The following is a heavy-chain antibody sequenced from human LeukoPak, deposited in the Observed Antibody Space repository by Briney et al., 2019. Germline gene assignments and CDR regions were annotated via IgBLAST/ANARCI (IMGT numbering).Heavy chain of an antibody. D-gene: IGHD5-18*01. CDR2: IYYSGST. CDR1: GGSISSSSYY. CDR3: ATVDTAMAHYLDY. V-gene: IGHV4-39*01. Sequence: TTSETLSLTCTVSGGSISSSSYYWGWIRQPPGKGLEWIGSIYYSGSTYYNPSLKSRVTISVDTSKNQFSLKLSSVTAADTAVYYCATVDTAMAHYLDYWGQGTLVTVSS. J-gene: IGHJ4*02.